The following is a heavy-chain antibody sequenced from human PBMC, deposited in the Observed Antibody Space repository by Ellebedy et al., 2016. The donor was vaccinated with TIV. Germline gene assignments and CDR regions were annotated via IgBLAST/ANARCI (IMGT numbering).Heavy chain of an antibody. J-gene: IGHJ4*02. Sequence: GGSLRLXXAASGFTVSSNYMSWVRQAPGKGLEWVSVIYSGGSTYYADSVKGRFTISRDNSKNTLYLQMNSLRAEDTAVYYCVCSGGSCYSDYWGQGTLVTVSS. CDR2: IYSGGST. D-gene: IGHD2-15*01. CDR1: GFTVSSNY. CDR3: VCSGGSCYSDY. V-gene: IGHV3-53*01.